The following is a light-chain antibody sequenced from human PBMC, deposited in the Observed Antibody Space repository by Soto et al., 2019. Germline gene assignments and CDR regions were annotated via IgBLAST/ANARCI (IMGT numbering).Light chain of an antibody. J-gene: IGLJ2*01. Sequence: QSALTQPASVSGSPGQSIAISCTGASSDIGAYNYVSWYQHHPGKAPKLIIYDVTQRPSGVSDRFSGSKPGNTASLTISGLRAEDEGDYYCSSYTSSATLVFGGGTKLTVL. V-gene: IGLV2-14*03. CDR3: SSYTSSATLV. CDR2: DVT. CDR1: SSDIGAYNY.